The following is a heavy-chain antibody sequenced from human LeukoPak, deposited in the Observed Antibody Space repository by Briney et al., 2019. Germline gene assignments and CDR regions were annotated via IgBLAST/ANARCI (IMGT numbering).Heavy chain of an antibody. V-gene: IGHV4-39*07. Sequence: PSETLSLTCTVSGGSISSSSYYWGWIRQPPGKGLEWIGRIYTSGSTNYNPSLKSRVTMSVDTSKNQFSLKLSSVTAADTAVYYCARDFGIQLWFRGGGDYYYYGMDVWGQGTTVTVSS. CDR3: ARDFGIQLWFRGGGDYYYYGMDV. CDR1: GGSISSSSYY. CDR2: IYTSGST. D-gene: IGHD5-18*01. J-gene: IGHJ6*02.